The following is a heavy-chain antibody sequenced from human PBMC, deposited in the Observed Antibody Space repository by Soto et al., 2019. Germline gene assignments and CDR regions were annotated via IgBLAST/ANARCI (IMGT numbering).Heavy chain of an antibody. CDR1: GFTFSSYW. CDR3: ARARITMIVVDHFDY. V-gene: IGHV3-7*03. CDR2: IKQDGSEK. D-gene: IGHD3-22*01. Sequence: GGSLRLSCAASGFTFSSYWMSWVRQSPGKGLEWVANIKQDGSEKYYVDSVKGRFTISRDNAKNSLYLQMNSLRAEDTAVYYCARARITMIVVDHFDYWGQGTLVTVSS. J-gene: IGHJ4*02.